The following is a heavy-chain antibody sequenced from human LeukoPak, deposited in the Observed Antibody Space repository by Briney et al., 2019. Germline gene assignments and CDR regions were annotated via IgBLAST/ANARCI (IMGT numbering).Heavy chain of an antibody. Sequence: ASVKVSCKASGYTFTSYDINWVQQATGQGLEWMGWMNPNSGNTGYAQKFQGRVTMTRNTSISTAYMELSSLRSEDTAVYYCARGVRVIRVAAAGRYYYYMDVWGKGTTVTVSS. CDR1: GYTFTSYD. V-gene: IGHV1-8*01. J-gene: IGHJ6*03. CDR2: MNPNSGNT. D-gene: IGHD6-13*01. CDR3: ARGVRVIRVAAAGRYYYYMDV.